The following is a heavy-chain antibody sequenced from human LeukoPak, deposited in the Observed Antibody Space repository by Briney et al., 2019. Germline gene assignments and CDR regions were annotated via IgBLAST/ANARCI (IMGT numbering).Heavy chain of an antibody. CDR2: ISGSGGST. CDR3: AKDRRHIIMITFGGVPPADY. J-gene: IGHJ4*02. D-gene: IGHD3-16*01. CDR1: GFTFSSYA. Sequence: TGGSLRLSCAASGFTFSSYAMSWVRQAPGKGLEWVSAISGSGGSTYYADSVKGRFTISRDNSKNTLYLQMNSLRAEDTAVYYCAKDRRHIIMITFGGVPPADYWGQGTLVTVSS. V-gene: IGHV3-23*01.